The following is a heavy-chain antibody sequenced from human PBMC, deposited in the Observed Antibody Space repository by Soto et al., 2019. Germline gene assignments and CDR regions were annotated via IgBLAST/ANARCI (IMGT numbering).Heavy chain of an antibody. CDR3: GRLETGYSSGGFDD. D-gene: IGHD6-19*01. J-gene: IGHJ4*02. Sequence: ASVKVSCKASGYTFTSYGISWVRQAPGQGLEWMGWISAYNGNTNYAQKLQGRVTMTTDTSTSTAYMELRSLRSDDTAVYYCGRLETGYSSGGFDDWGQGTLVTVSS. CDR1: GYTFTSYG. V-gene: IGHV1-18*01. CDR2: ISAYNGNT.